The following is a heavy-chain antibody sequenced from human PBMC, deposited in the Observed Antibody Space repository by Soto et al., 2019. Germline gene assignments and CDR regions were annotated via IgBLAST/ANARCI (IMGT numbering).Heavy chain of an antibody. Sequence: PSETLSLTCTVSGGSISSYYWSWIRQPPGKGLEWIGYIYYSGSTNYNPSLKSRVTISVDASKNQFSLKLSSVTAADTAVYYCARVYYDFWSGYYPYYFDYWGQGTLVTAPQ. CDR3: ARVYYDFWSGYYPYYFDY. J-gene: IGHJ4*02. CDR1: GGSISSYY. D-gene: IGHD3-3*01. CDR2: IYYSGST. V-gene: IGHV4-59*01.